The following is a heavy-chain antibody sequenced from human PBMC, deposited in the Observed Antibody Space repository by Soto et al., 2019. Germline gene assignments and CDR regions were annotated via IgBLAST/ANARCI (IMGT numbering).Heavy chain of an antibody. Sequence: SETLSLTCTVSGISVSTSDYYWGWVRQPPGKGLGWIGNIYYSGSTFYNPSLRSRVTLSVDTSKNQFSLRLNSVTAADTAVYFCAGFVVPASRNSDFDYWGQGTLVTVSS. J-gene: IGHJ4*02. CDR3: AGFVVPASRNSDFDY. CDR1: GISVSTSDYY. CDR2: IYYSGST. D-gene: IGHD2-15*01. V-gene: IGHV4-39*01.